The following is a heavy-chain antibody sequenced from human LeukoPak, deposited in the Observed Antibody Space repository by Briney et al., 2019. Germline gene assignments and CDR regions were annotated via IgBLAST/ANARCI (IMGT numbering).Heavy chain of an antibody. J-gene: IGHJ4*02. Sequence: GGSLRLSCVVSGFTFSSYGMHWVRQAPGKGLEWLAVISYDGSNRYYADSVKGRFTISRDNSKNTLYLQMNSLRAEDTAVYYCAKRGYYYDSSGYYSRTYFDYWGQGTLVIVSS. CDR2: ISYDGSNR. CDR1: GFTFSSYG. D-gene: IGHD3-22*01. CDR3: AKRGYYYDSSGYYSRTYFDY. V-gene: IGHV3-30*18.